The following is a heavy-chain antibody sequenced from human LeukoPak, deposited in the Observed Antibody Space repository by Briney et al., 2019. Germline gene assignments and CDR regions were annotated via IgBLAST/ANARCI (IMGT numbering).Heavy chain of an antibody. CDR1: GFTFSSYE. CDR2: ISSSGSNI. CDR3: ARTHGSGSFFHYYMDV. D-gene: IGHD3-10*01. Sequence: GGSLRLSCVASGFTFSSYEMNWVRPAPGKGLEWVSYISSSGSNIYYADSVKGRLTISRGNAKNSLCLQMVSLRAEDTAVYYCARTHGSGSFFHYYMDVWGKGTTVTISS. V-gene: IGHV3-48*03. J-gene: IGHJ6*03.